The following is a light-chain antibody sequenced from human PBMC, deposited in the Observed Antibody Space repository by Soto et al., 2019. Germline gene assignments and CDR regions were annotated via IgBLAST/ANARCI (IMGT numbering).Light chain of an antibody. CDR3: QQSYSTLLT. J-gene: IGKJ4*01. CDR1: QSISSY. Sequence: DIQMTQSPSSLSASVGDRVTITCRASQSISSYLNWYQQKPGKAPKLLIYASSSLQSGVPSRFSGSGYGTDFTINISSLQAEDFATYFCQQSYSTLLTFGGGTKVEI. V-gene: IGKV1-39*01. CDR2: ASS.